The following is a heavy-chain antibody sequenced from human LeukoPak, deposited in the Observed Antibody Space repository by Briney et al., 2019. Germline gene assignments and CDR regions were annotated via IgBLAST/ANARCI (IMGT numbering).Heavy chain of an antibody. CDR1: SGSFSGYY. Sequence: SETLSLTCAVYSGSFSGYYWSWIRQPPGKGLEWIGEINHSGSTNYNPSLKSRVTISVDTSKNQFSLKLSSVTAADTAVYYCARGSSGYYYWGQGTLVTVSS. CDR3: ARGSSGYYY. J-gene: IGHJ4*02. D-gene: IGHD3-22*01. V-gene: IGHV4-34*01. CDR2: INHSGST.